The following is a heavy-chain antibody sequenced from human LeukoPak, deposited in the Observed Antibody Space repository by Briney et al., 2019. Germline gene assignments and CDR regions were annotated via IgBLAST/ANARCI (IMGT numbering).Heavy chain of an antibody. Sequence: ASVRVSCKASGYTFTSYGISWVRQAPGQGLEWMGWISAYNGNTNYAQKFQGRVTMTRNTSISTAYMELSSLRSEDTSVYYCARLRQDITMVRGVITPYYYYYMDVCGKETTVTISS. J-gene: IGHJ6*03. CDR1: GYTFTSYG. CDR2: ISAYNGNT. V-gene: IGHV1-18*01. CDR3: ARLRQDITMVRGVITPYYYYYMDV. D-gene: IGHD3-10*01.